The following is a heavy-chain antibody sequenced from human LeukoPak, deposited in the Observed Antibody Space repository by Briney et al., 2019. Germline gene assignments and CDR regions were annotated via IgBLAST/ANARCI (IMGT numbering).Heavy chain of an antibody. J-gene: IGHJ6*03. Sequence: PGGSLTLSCAASGFTFSSYAMNWVRQAPGKGLEWVSAISASGGSTYYADSVKGRFTISRENSKNTLYPQMNSLRAEDTAVYYCARGDVAAAKTNYYYYMDVWGKGTTVTVSS. CDR2: ISASGGST. CDR3: ARGDVAAAKTNYYYYMDV. CDR1: GFTFSSYA. D-gene: IGHD6-13*01. V-gene: IGHV3-23*01.